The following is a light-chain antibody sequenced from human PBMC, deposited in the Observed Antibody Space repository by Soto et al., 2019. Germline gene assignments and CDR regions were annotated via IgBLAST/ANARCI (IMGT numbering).Light chain of an antibody. CDR1: QGISNW. CDR2: AAS. V-gene: IGKV1-12*01. Sequence: DIQMTQSPSSLSASVGDRVTITCRASQGISNWLAWYQQKPGKAPKLLISAASRLQSGVPSRFSGSGSGTYFTLTISSLQPEDFATYYCQQANTFPLTFGGGTKVEIK. CDR3: QQANTFPLT. J-gene: IGKJ4*01.